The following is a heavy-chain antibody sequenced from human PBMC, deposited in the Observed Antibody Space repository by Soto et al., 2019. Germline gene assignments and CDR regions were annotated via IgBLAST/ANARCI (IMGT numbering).Heavy chain of an antibody. CDR2: TYYRSKWYY. J-gene: IGHJ4*02. D-gene: IGHD2-8*02. CDR1: GDTVSSNSAV. V-gene: IGHV6-1*01. Sequence: PSQTLSLTCVISGDTVSSNSAVWSWFRQSPSRGLEWLGRTYYRSKWYYEYALSVQSRITINPDTSKNQFSLHLNSVTPEDTAVYYCARGYCPGGICDVGPGFDYWGQGALVTVST. CDR3: ARGYCPGGICDVGPGFDY.